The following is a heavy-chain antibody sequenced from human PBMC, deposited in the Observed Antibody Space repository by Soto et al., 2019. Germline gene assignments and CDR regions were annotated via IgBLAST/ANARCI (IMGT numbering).Heavy chain of an antibody. D-gene: IGHD3-10*01. CDR2: ISSDGSNK. Sequence: QVQLVESGGGVVQPGRSLRLSCAASGFTFSSYGMHWVRQAPGKGLEWVALISSDGSNKYYADSVKGRFTISRDNSKNTLYLQMNTLGAEDTAVYYCAKGRADYYYGSGPGDYGGQGTLVTVSS. CDR1: GFTFSSYG. V-gene: IGHV3-30*18. J-gene: IGHJ4*02. CDR3: AKGRADYYYGSGPGDY.